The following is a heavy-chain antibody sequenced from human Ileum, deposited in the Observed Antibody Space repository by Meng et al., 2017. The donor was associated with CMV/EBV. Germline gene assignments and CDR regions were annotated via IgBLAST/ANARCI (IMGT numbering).Heavy chain of an antibody. V-gene: IGHV3-33*01. CDR3: ARANTGGGYLDY. CDR2: VWYDGSKK. D-gene: IGHD3-16*01. Sequence: CAASGFTFNNYGMHWVRQAPGKGLEWVAVVWYDGSKKYYADSVKGRFTISRDNSNNTVSLQMNSLRVEDTAIYYCARANTGGGYLDYWGQGTLVTVSS. J-gene: IGHJ4*02. CDR1: GFTFNNYG.